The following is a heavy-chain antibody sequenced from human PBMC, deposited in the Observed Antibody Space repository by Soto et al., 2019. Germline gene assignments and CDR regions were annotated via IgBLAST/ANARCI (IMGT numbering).Heavy chain of an antibody. V-gene: IGHV1-8*01. CDR2: MNPNSGNT. J-gene: IGHJ5*02. CDR3: AREGVYDFWSGYSRLWFDP. Sequence: ASVKVSCKASGYTFTSYDINWVRQATGQGLEWMGWMNPNSGNTGYAQKFQGRVTMTRNTSISTAYMELSSLRSEDTAVYYCAREGVYDFWSGYSRLWFDPWGQGTLVTSPQ. D-gene: IGHD3-3*01. CDR1: GYTFTSYD.